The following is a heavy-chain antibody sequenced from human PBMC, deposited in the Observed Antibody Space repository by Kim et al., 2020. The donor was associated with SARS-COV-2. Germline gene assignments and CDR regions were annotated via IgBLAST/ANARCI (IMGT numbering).Heavy chain of an antibody. CDR2: ISSSSSYI. V-gene: IGHV3-21*01. Sequence: GGSLRLSCAASGFTFSSYTMTWVRQAPGKGLEWVSSISSSSSYIYYADSVKGLLTISRDNAKNSLYLQTNSLRAEDTAVYYCARARYSSSKEMDYWGQGTLVSVSS. D-gene: IGHD6-6*01. CDR1: GFTFSSYT. J-gene: IGHJ4*02. CDR3: ARARYSSSKEMDY.